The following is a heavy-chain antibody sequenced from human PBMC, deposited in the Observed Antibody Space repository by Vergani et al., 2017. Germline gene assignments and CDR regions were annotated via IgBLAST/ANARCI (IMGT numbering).Heavy chain of an antibody. J-gene: IGHJ6*03. Sequence: QGQLVASGGGIVQPGRSLTLSCVASRSTFKTYGMHWVRQAPGKGLEWVGLIYYDGSNAYYADSVKGRFTISRDNSKNTLYLQMSSLRAEDTAVYYCARDQVPAAIRLNVGNYMDVWGKGTTVIVSS. CDR1: RSTFKTYG. V-gene: IGHV3-33*01. CDR3: ARDQVPAAIRLNVGNYMDV. D-gene: IGHD2-2*02. CDR2: IYYDGSNA.